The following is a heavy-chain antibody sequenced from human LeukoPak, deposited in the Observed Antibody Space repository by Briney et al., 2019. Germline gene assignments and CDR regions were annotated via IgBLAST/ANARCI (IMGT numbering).Heavy chain of an antibody. CDR2: ISYDGSNK. J-gene: IGHJ4*02. V-gene: IGHV3-30*18. CDR3: AKDHPVADYYDSSGLDY. CDR1: GFTFSSHG. D-gene: IGHD3-22*01. Sequence: GGSLRLSCAASGFTFSSHGMHWVRQAPGEGLEWVAVISYDGSNKYYADSVKGRFTISRDNSKNTLYLQMNSLRAEDTAVYYCAKDHPVADYYDSSGLDYWGQGTLVTVSS.